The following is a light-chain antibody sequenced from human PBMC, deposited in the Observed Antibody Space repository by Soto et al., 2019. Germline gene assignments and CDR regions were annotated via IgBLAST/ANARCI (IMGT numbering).Light chain of an antibody. V-gene: IGKV1-5*03. CDR3: QQRSQWPWT. CDR1: QSISSW. CDR2: KAS. J-gene: IGKJ1*01. Sequence: DIQMTQSPSILSAFVGDRVTITCRASQSISSWLAWYQQKPGKAPNLLIYKASHLENGVPSRFSGSGSGTEFTLTISSLQPGDFATYYCQQRSQWPWTFGQGTKVEIK.